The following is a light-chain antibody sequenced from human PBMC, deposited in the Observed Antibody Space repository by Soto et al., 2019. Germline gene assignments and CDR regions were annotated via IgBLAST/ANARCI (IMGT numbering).Light chain of an antibody. Sequence: QSVLTQPASVSGSPGQSITISCTGTSSDVGSYNLVSWYQQHPGKAPKLMFYEVTKRPSGVSNRFSASKSGNTASLTVSGLQAEDEADYYCCSFAGSSTLLVFGGGTKLTVL. CDR3: CSFAGSSTLLV. CDR2: EVT. CDR1: SSDVGSYNL. V-gene: IGLV2-23*01. J-gene: IGLJ2*01.